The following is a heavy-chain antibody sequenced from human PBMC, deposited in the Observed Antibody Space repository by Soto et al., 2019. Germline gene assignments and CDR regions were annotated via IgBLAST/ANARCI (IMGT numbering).Heavy chain of an antibody. D-gene: IGHD3-10*01. CDR2: ISAYNGIT. CDR3: ARAFMVLPSYDYYYMDV. Sequence: QVQLVQSGAEVKKPGASVKVSCRASGYTLTSYGVSWVRQAPGQGLEWMAWISAYNGITNFAQKLQGRVSMTTDTSTNTAHMELRSLRSDDTAVYYCARAFMVLPSYDYYYMDVWGKGTTVTVSS. V-gene: IGHV1-18*01. CDR1: GYTLTSYG. J-gene: IGHJ6*03.